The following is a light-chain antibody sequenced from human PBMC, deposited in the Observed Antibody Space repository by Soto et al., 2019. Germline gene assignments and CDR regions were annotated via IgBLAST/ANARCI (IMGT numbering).Light chain of an antibody. CDR2: EVS. CDR1: SSDVGGYKY. J-gene: IGLJ1*01. CDR3: SSYRSRSTYV. Sequence: QSVLTQPASVSGSPGQSITISCTGTSSDVGGYKYVSWYQQHPGKAPQLMIYEVSHRPSGGSNRFSGSKSGNTASLTISGLQAEDEADYYCSSYRSRSTYVLGTGTKLTVL. V-gene: IGLV2-14*01.